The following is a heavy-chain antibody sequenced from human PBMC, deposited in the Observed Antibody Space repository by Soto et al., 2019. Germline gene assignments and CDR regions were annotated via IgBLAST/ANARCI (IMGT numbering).Heavy chain of an antibody. D-gene: IGHD3-10*01. CDR2: IYNIGST. CDR3: ARLVVRGIIFGAFDI. V-gene: IGHV4-59*08. J-gene: IGHJ3*02. CDR1: SGSMSGYY. Sequence: SXTLSLACTVSSGSMSGYYWSWLRQPPGKGLEWIGYIYNIGSTNYNPSLRSRVTMSIDTSQEQFSLKLSSVTATDTAVYYCARLVVRGIIFGAFDIWGQGTMVTVSS.